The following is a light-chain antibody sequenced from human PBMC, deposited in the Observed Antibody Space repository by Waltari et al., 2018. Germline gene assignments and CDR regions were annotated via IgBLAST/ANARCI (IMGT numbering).Light chain of an antibody. J-gene: IGKJ1*01. CDR2: WAS. Sequence: DIVMTQSPDSLAVSLGERATINCKSRQSVLYSSNNKNHLAWYQQKPGQSPKLLIYWASTRQSGVPDRFSGSGSETDFTLTISSLQAEDVAVYYCQQYYSTPRTFGQGTKVEIK. V-gene: IGKV4-1*01. CDR1: QSVLYSSNNKNH. CDR3: QQYYSTPRT.